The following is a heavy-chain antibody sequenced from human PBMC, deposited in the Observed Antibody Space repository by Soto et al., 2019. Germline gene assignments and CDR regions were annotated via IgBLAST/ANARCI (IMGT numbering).Heavy chain of an antibody. D-gene: IGHD1-26*01. J-gene: IGHJ3*02. CDR2: IWYDGSNK. V-gene: IGHV3-33*01. Sequence: GGSLRLSCAASGFTFSSYGMHWVRQAPGKGLEWVAVIWYDGSNKYYADSVKGRFTISRDNSKNTLYLQMNSLRAEDMAVYYCATDYVGDDVEAFDIWGQGTMVTVSS. CDR3: ATDYVGDDVEAFDI. CDR1: GFTFSSYG.